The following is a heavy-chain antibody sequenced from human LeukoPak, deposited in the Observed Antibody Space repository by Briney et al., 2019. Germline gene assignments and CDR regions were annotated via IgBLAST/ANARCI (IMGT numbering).Heavy chain of an antibody. CDR3: ARDDGSGWPSY. Sequence: ASVKVSCKASGYTFTGYYMHWVRQAPGQGLEWMGWINPNSGGTNYAQKFQGWVTMTRDTSIGTAYMELSRLRSDDTAVYYCARDDGSGWPSYWGQGTLVTVSS. D-gene: IGHD6-19*01. CDR2: INPNSGGT. V-gene: IGHV1-2*04. J-gene: IGHJ4*02. CDR1: GYTFTGYY.